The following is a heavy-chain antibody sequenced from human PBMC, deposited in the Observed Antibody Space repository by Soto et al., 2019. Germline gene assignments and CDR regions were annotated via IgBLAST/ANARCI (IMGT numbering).Heavy chain of an antibody. CDR3: EKDVSGSYYEVLVY. CDR2: ISGSGGST. V-gene: IGHV3-23*01. Sequence: GGSLRLSCAASGFTFSSYAMSWVRQPPGKGLEWVSAISGSGGSTYYADSVKGRFTISRDNSKNTLYLQMNSRRAEDTAVYYCEKDVSGSYYEVLVYWGQGTLVTVSS. CDR1: GFTFSSYA. J-gene: IGHJ4*02. D-gene: IGHD1-26*01.